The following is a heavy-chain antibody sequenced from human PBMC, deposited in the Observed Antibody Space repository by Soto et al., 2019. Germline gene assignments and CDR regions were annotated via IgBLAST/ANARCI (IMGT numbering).Heavy chain of an antibody. CDR3: ARHRSSGWSKYDAFDI. CDR1: GRTLSSGGYY. CDR2: IYYSGST. Sequence: PETLSLTCAVSGRTLSSGGYYWSWIRQPPGKGLECIGYIYYSGSTNYNPYLKSRVTIAVDTSKNQFSLKLSSATAADTSVYYCARHRSSGWSKYDAFDIWGQGTMVTVSS. V-gene: IGHV4-61*08. D-gene: IGHD6-19*01. J-gene: IGHJ3*02.